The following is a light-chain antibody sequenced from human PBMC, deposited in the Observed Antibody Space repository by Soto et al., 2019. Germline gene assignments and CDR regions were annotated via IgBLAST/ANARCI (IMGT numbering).Light chain of an antibody. CDR3: VLYMKGDIRV. Sequence: QTVVTQEASLSVSPGGTVILTCGLTSGSVSSRYYPSWYRQDPGQTPRTLIYSGDIRSSGVPDRFSGSILGSKAALTITGAQADDESVYNCVLYMKGDIRVFGGGTKLTVL. CDR2: SGD. CDR1: SGSVSSRYY. V-gene: IGLV8-61*01. J-gene: IGLJ2*01.